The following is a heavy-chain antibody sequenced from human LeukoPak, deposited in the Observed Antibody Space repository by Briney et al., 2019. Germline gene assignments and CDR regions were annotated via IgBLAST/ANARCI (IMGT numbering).Heavy chain of an antibody. CDR1: GFTFSSYG. V-gene: IGHV3-30*03. D-gene: IGHD2-15*01. CDR3: AREQRGYCSGGSCFNWFDP. Sequence: GGSLRLSCAASGFTFSSYGMHWVRQAPGKGLEWVAVISYDGSNKYYADSVKGRFTISRDNSKNTLYLQMNSLRAEDTAVYYCAREQRGYCSGGSCFNWFDPWGQGTLVTVSS. CDR2: ISYDGSNK. J-gene: IGHJ5*02.